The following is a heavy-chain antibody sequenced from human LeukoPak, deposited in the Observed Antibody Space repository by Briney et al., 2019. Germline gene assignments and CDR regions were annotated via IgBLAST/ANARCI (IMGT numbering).Heavy chain of an antibody. CDR1: GGSISSYY. J-gene: IGHJ4*02. Sequence: SETLSLTCTVSGGSISSYYWSWIRQPAGKGLEWIGRIHTSGSINYNPSLRSRVTMSVDTSKNQISLKLRSVTAADTAVYYCAREAPISDSGNYYKSLGYWGQGTLVTVSS. D-gene: IGHD3-10*01. V-gene: IGHV4-4*07. CDR3: AREAPISDSGNYYKSLGY. CDR2: IHTSGSI.